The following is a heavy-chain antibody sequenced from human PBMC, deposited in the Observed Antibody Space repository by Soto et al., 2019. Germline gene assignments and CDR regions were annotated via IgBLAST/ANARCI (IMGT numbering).Heavy chain of an antibody. D-gene: IGHD6-13*01. J-gene: IGHJ4*02. V-gene: IGHV3-30*18. CDR3: AKGGPEYSSSWSEFDY. Sequence: QVQLVEAGGGVVQPGRSLRLSCAASGFTFSSYGMHWVRQAPGKGLERVAVISYDGSNKYYADSVKGRFTISRDNSKNTLYLQMNSLRAEETAVYYCAKGGPEYSSSWSEFDYWGQGTLVTVSS. CDR2: ISYDGSNK. CDR1: GFTFSSYG.